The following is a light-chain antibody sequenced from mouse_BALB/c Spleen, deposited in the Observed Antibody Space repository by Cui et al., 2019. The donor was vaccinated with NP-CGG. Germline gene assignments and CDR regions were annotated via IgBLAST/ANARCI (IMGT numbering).Light chain of an antibody. J-gene: IGLJ1*01. CDR2: GTN. CDR1: TGAVITTNY. V-gene: IGLV1*01. Sequence: QAVVPQESAPTTSPGETVTLTCRSSTGAVITTNYANWVQEKPDHLFTGLIGGTNNRPPGVPARFSGSLIGDKAALTIIGAQTEDEAIYFCALWYSNHWVFGGGTKLTVL. CDR3: ALWYSNHWV.